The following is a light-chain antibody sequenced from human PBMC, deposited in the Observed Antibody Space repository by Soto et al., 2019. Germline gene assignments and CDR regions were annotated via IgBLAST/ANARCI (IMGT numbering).Light chain of an antibody. CDR2: DVS. Sequence: QSALPQPRSVSGSPGQSVTISCTGTSSDVGGYNYVSWYQQHPGKAPKLMIYDVSKRPSGVPDRFSGSKSGNTASLTISELQAEDEAEYYCCSCAGSFPYVFGTGTKVTVL. J-gene: IGLJ1*01. CDR3: CSCAGSFPYV. V-gene: IGLV2-11*01. CDR1: SSDVGGYNY.